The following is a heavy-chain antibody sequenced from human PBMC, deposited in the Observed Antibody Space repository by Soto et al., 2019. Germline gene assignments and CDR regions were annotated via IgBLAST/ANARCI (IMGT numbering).Heavy chain of an antibody. D-gene: IGHD6-13*01. V-gene: IGHV4-4*07. CDR3: ARDQGVAAAGITWFDP. J-gene: IGHJ5*02. CDR2: VHSSGST. Sequence: SETLSLTCTVSGDSMNTYHWSWIRQPAGKGLEWIGHVHSSGSTNYNPSLKSRVTMSVDTSKNQFSLRLMSATAADTAVYYCARDQGVAAAGITWFDPWGQGSRVTVSS. CDR1: GDSMNTYH.